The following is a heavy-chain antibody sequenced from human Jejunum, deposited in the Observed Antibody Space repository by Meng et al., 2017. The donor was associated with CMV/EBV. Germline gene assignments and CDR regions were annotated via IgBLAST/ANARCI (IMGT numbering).Heavy chain of an antibody. J-gene: IGHJ4*02. CDR2: VDPEDGER. Sequence: SCKVSGSRFTDYYIHWVQQAPEKGLEWMGLVDPEDGERIYAEKFRGRVTITADTSTDTAYMALSSLRSEDTAVYYCVTVDNTGDHLDYWGQGTLVTVSS. D-gene: IGHD7-27*01. CDR3: VTVDNTGDHLDY. V-gene: IGHV1-69-2*01. CDR1: GSRFTDYY.